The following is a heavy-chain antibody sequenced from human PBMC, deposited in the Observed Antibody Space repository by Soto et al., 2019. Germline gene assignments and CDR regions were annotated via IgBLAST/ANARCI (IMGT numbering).Heavy chain of an antibody. CDR1: GFTFSSYG. D-gene: IGHD3-3*01. CDR3: AKDTTIFGVVIIPAPFDY. J-gene: IGHJ4*02. Sequence: PGGSLRLSCAASGFTFSSYGMHWVRQAPGKGLEWVAVISYDGSNKYYADSVKGRFTISRDNSKNTLYLQMNSLRAEDTAVYYCAKDTTIFGVVIIPAPFDYWGQGTLVTVSS. CDR2: ISYDGSNK. V-gene: IGHV3-30*18.